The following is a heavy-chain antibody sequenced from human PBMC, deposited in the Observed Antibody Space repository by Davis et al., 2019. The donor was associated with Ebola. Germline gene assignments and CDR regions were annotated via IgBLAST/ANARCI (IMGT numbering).Heavy chain of an antibody. J-gene: IGHJ6*02. CDR2: MYYSGSA. D-gene: IGHD3-16*01. CDR1: GGSINSDY. Sequence: SETLSLTCNVSGGSINSDYWSWIRQPPGQGLEWIGNMYYSGSASYNPSLKSRVTISVGTSKTQISLKMTSVTPADTAVYYCARDRKGARYYYYYGMDVWGQGTTVTVSS. CDR3: ARDRKGARYYYYYGMDV. V-gene: IGHV4-59*01.